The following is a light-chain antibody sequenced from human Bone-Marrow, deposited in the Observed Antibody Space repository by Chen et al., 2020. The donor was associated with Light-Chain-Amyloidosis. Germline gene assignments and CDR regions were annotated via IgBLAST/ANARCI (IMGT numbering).Light chain of an antibody. J-gene: IGLJ3*02. CDR3: QVWERSSDRPV. Sequence: SYVLTQPSSVSVAPGQTATIACGGNNIGSTSVHWYQQTPGQAPLLVVYDDSDRSSGITERLAGSNSGNTATLTISRVEAGDEADYYWQVWERSSDRPVFGGGTKLTVL. CDR1: NIGSTS. V-gene: IGLV3-21*02. CDR2: DDS.